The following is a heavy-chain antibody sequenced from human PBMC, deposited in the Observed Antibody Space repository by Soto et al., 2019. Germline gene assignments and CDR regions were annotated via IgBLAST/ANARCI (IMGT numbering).Heavy chain of an antibody. CDR2: IWYDGSNK. CDR1: GFTFSSYG. D-gene: IGHD3-10*01. J-gene: IGHJ4*02. Sequence: QVQLVESGGGVVQPGRSLRLSCAASGFTFSSYGMHWVRQAPGKGLEWVAGIWYDGSNKYYADSVKGRFTISRDNSKNTLYLQMNSLRAEDTAVYYCARDRLLWFGDGLDYWGQGTLVTVSS. CDR3: ARDRLLWFGDGLDY. V-gene: IGHV3-33*01.